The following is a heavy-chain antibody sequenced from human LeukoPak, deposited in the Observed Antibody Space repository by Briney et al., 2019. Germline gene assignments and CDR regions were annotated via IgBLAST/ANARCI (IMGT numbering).Heavy chain of an antibody. CDR1: GYSSTTYW. J-gene: IGHJ4*02. CDR3: ARRHVYNYFFDY. CDR2: IYPGDSET. V-gene: IGHV5-51*01. D-gene: IGHD5-24*01. Sequence: GESLKISCKGSGYSSTTYWIGWVRQMPGKGLEWMGIIYPGDSETRYSPSFQGQVTISADKSISTAYLQWSSLKASDTAMYYCARRHVYNYFFDYWGQGTLVPSPQ.